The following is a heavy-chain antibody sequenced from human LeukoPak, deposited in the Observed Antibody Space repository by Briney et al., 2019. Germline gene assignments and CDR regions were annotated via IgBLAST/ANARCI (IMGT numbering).Heavy chain of an antibody. D-gene: IGHD2-2*01. Sequence: GGPLRLSCAASGFTFSSYWMHWVRQAPGKGLVWVSRINNDGSSTNYADSVKGRFTISRDNAKNTLYLQMNSLRAEDTAVYYCARDCSSTSCYRSGLDPWGQGTLVTVSS. J-gene: IGHJ5*02. CDR3: ARDCSSTSCYRSGLDP. CDR1: GFTFSSYW. CDR2: INNDGSST. V-gene: IGHV3-74*01.